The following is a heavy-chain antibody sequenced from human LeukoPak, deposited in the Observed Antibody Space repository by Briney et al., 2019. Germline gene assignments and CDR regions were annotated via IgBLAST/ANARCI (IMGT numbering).Heavy chain of an antibody. V-gene: IGHV4-30-2*01. CDR3: ARDQAGAIDY. Sequence: SGTLSLTCAVSGGSISSGGYSWSWIRQPPGKGLEWIGYIYHSGSTYYNPSLKSRVTISVDRSKNQFSLKLSSVTAADTAVYYCARDQAGAIDYWGQGTLVTVSS. CDR1: GGSISSGGYS. D-gene: IGHD3-10*01. CDR2: IYHSGST. J-gene: IGHJ4*02.